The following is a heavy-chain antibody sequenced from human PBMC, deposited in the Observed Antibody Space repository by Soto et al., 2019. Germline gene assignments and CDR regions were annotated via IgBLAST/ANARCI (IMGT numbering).Heavy chain of an antibody. CDR1: GFAFSNDG. J-gene: IGHJ4*02. Sequence: QVQLVESGGGVVQPGRSLRLSCAASGFAFSNDGMHWVRQAPGKGLEWVAVIWYDGTNKYYADSVKGRFTISRDNSKNTVYLQMNSLRAEDTAVYYCGRDSTSYGWGNFDYWGQGTLVTVSS. CDR3: GRDSTSYGWGNFDY. CDR2: IWYDGTNK. D-gene: IGHD3-10*01. V-gene: IGHV3-33*01.